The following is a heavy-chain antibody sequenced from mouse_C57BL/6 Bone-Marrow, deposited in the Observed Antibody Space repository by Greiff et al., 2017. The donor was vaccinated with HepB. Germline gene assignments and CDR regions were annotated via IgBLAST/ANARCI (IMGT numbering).Heavy chain of an antibody. V-gene: IGHV5-17*01. J-gene: IGHJ2*01. CDR2: ISSGSSTI. Sequence: DVMLVESGGGLVKPGGSLKLSCAASGFTFSDYGMHWVRQAPEKGLEWVAYISSGSSTIYYADTVKGRFTISRDNAKNTLFLQMTSLRSEDTAMYYCARPPTVATGFDYWGQGTTLTVSS. CDR3: ARPPTVATGFDY. CDR1: GFTFSDYG. D-gene: IGHD1-1*01.